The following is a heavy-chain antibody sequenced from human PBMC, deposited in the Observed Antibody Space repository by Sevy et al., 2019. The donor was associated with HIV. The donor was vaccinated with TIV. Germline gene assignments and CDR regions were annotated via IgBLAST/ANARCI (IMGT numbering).Heavy chain of an antibody. Sequence: GGSLRPSCTASGLSFSDYGMHWVRQAPGKGLEWVAFIWYDGSDRYYADSVKGRFTISRDNSKNILYLQMSSLRLEDTALYYCAKNTAAVGVGGFDYWGQGTLVTVSS. D-gene: IGHD6-13*01. CDR1: GLSFSDYG. J-gene: IGHJ4*02. V-gene: IGHV3-30*02. CDR2: IWYDGSDR. CDR3: AKNTAAVGVGGFDY.